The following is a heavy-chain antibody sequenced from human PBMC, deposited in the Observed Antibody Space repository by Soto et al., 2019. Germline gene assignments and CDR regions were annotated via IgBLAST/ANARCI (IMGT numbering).Heavy chain of an antibody. CDR1: GFTFSSYA. CDR3: ARRGTDCPFDY. V-gene: IGHV3-30*04. D-gene: IGHD2-21*02. J-gene: IGHJ4*02. Sequence: GGSLRLSCAASGFTFSSYAMHWVRQAPGKGLEWVAVISYDGSNKYYADSVKGRFTISRDNSKNTLYLQMNSLRAEDTAVYYCARRGTDCPFDYWGQGTLVTVSS. CDR2: ISYDGSNK.